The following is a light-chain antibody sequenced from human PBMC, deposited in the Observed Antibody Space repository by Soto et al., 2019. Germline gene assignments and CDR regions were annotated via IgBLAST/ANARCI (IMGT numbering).Light chain of an antibody. J-gene: IGLJ2*01. Sequence: QSALTQPASVSGSPGQSITISCTGTSSDVGSYNYVSWYQQYPGKAPKLMIYDVSNRPSGVSYRFSGSKPGNTASLTISGVKAEDEAGYYCSSYTTSSTHVVFGGGTKLTVL. V-gene: IGLV2-14*01. CDR1: SSDVGSYNY. CDR3: SSYTTSSTHVV. CDR2: DVS.